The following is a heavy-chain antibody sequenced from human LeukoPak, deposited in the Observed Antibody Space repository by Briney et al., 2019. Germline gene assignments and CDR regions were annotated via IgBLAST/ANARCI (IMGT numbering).Heavy chain of an antibody. J-gene: IGHJ4*02. D-gene: IGHD2-15*01. CDR2: IYYSGST. Sequence: PSETLSLTCTVSGGSISSYYWSWIRQTPGKGLEWTGYIYYSGSTNYNPSLKSRVTISVDTSKNQFSLKLSSVTPADTAVYYCATATISSVDYWGQGTLVTVSS. CDR3: ATATISSVDY. V-gene: IGHV4-59*01. CDR1: GGSISSYY.